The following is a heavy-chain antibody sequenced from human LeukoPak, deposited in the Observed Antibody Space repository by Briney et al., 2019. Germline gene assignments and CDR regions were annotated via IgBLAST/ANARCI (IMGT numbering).Heavy chain of an antibody. CDR1: GFTFSSYA. J-gene: IGHJ4*02. Sequence: PGGSLRLSCAASGFTFSSYAMSWVRQAPGKGLEWVSVIYSGGSTYYADSVKGRFTISRDNSKNTLYLQMNSLRAEDTAVYYCARDISGSSWMNWGQGTLVTVSS. CDR2: IYSGGST. CDR3: ARDISGSSWMN. V-gene: IGHV3-66*01. D-gene: IGHD6-13*01.